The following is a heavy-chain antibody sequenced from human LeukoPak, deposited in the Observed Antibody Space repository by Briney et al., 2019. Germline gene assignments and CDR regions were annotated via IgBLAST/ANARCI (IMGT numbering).Heavy chain of an antibody. D-gene: IGHD3-22*01. V-gene: IGHV4-59*01. CDR3: VRGNYDNRGYSNAFDI. Sequence: PSGTLSLTCTVSGASISSSYWSWIRQTPGKRLEWIGYIYYNGNSNSNPSLKSRVTISADTSKNQFSLKLSSVTAADTATYYCVRGNYDNRGYSNAFDIWGRGTMVTVSS. CDR2: IYYNGNS. J-gene: IGHJ3*02. CDR1: GASISSSY.